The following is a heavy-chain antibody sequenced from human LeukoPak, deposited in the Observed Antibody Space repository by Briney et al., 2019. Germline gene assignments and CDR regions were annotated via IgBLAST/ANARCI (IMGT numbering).Heavy chain of an antibody. CDR1: GGSISSSSYY. CDR3: ARDSPDCGSTTCYKDWFDP. V-gene: IGHV4-39*07. CDR2: IYYSGST. J-gene: IGHJ5*02. Sequence: SETLSLTCTVPGGSISSSSYYRGWIRQPPGKGLEWIGSIYYSGSTYYNPSLQSRVTISVDTSKNHFSLKLSSVTAADTAVYYCARDSPDCGSTTCYKDWFDPWGQGTLVTVSS. D-gene: IGHD2-2*02.